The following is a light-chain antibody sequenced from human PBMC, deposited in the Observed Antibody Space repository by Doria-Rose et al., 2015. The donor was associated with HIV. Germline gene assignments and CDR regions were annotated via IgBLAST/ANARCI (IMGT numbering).Light chain of an antibody. Sequence: TQSPGTLSLSPGERATLSCRASQSVSANYLAWYQQRPVQSPRLLIYGASSSATDIPDRFSGSGSVTDFTLTISRLGPEDFAVYYCHQYASSRTLGQGTKVEIK. V-gene: IGKV3-20*01. CDR2: GAS. J-gene: IGKJ1*01. CDR3: HQYASSRT. CDR1: QSVSANY.